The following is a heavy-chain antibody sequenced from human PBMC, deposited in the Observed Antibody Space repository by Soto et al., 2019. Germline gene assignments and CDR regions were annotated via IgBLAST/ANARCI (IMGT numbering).Heavy chain of an antibody. Sequence: PGGSLRLSCAASGFTFTTYAMSWVRQAPGKGLEWVSGISGSGGSTYYADSVKGRFTISGDKSKNTVYLQMNSLRADDTAVYYCAKVPDPVTGWAMDVWGQGTTVTVSS. V-gene: IGHV3-23*01. CDR2: ISGSGGST. CDR1: GFTFTTYA. J-gene: IGHJ6*02. CDR3: AKVPDPVTGWAMDV. D-gene: IGHD7-27*01.